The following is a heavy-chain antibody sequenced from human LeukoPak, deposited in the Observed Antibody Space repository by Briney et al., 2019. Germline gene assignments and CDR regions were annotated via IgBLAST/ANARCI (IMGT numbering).Heavy chain of an antibody. D-gene: IGHD3-16*01. Sequence: PGGSLRLSCAASGFTFDDYGMSWVRQAPGKGLEWVSGINWNGGSTGYADSVKGRFTISRDNAKNSLYLQMNSLRAEDTALYYCARDWKAHYDYVLEAFDPWGQGTLVTVSS. CDR1: GFTFDDYG. CDR3: ARDWKAHYDYVLEAFDP. V-gene: IGHV3-20*04. J-gene: IGHJ5*02. CDR2: INWNGGST.